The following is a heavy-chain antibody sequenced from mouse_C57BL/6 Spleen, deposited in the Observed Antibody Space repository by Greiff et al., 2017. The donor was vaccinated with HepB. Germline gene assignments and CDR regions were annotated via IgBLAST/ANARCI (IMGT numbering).Heavy chain of an antibody. J-gene: IGHJ2*01. CDR3: ARHYDYDGGYFDY. CDR1: GFTFSDYG. D-gene: IGHD2-4*01. Sequence: EVHLVESGGGLVKPGGSLKLSCAASGFTFSDYGMHWVRQAPEKGLEWVAYISSGSSTIYYADTVKGRFTISRDNAKNTLFLQMTSLRSEDTAMYYCARHYDYDGGYFDYWGQGTTLTVSS. V-gene: IGHV5-17*01. CDR2: ISSGSSTI.